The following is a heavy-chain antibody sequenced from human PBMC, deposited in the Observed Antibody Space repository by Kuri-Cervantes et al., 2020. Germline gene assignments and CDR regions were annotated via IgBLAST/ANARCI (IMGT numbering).Heavy chain of an antibody. J-gene: IGHJ5*02. CDR1: GFTFSSFG. CDR2: IQHDGSNE. V-gene: IGHV3-30*02. CDR3: ARGPPKRYCSGGSCYRENWFDP. D-gene: IGHD2-15*01. Sequence: GESLKISCAASGFTFSSFGIHWVRQAPGKGLEWAAYIQHDGSNEQYADTAKGRFTISRDNFKNTVYLQMNSLRLEDTAVYYCARGPPKRYCSGGSCYRENWFDPWGQGTLVTVSS.